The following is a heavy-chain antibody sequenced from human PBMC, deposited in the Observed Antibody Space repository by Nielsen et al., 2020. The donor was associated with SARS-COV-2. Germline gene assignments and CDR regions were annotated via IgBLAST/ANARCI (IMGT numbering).Heavy chain of an antibody. CDR2: AGTAGDT. V-gene: IGHV3-13*01. Sequence: GESLKISCAASGFTFSNYDMHWVRQAAGKGLEWLSAAGTAGDTYYPDSVKGRFTISRENAKNSLYLQMDYLTDADTAVYYCAKLGGLWWEHDAFDIWGQGTMVTVSS. CDR3: AKLGGLWWEHDAFDI. D-gene: IGHD2-21*01. J-gene: IGHJ3*02. CDR1: GFTFSNYD.